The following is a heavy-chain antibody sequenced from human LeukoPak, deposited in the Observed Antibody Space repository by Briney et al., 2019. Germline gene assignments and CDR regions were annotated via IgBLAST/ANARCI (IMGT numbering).Heavy chain of an antibody. CDR1: GGTFSSYA. J-gene: IGHJ4*02. CDR2: IIPIFGTA. D-gene: IGHD5-24*01. V-gene: IGHV1-69*13. CDR3: ARVLDGYNSFLDY. Sequence: ASAKVSCKASGGTFSSYAISWVRQAPGQGLEWMGGIIPIFGTANYAQKFQGRVTITADESTSTAYMELSSLRSEDTAVYCCARVLDGYNSFLDYWGQGTLVTVSS.